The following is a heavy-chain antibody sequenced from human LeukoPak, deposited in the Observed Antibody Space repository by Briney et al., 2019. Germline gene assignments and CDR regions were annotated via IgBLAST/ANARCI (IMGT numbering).Heavy chain of an antibody. CDR3: ARGDDSSGYYFN. J-gene: IGHJ4*02. D-gene: IGHD3-22*01. V-gene: IGHV1-18*01. Sequence: ASVKVSCKASGYTFTSYGISWVRQAPGQGLEWMGWINAGNGNTKYSQKFQGRVTITRNTSTSTAYMELSSLRSEDTAVYYCARGDDSSGYYFNWGQGTLVTVSS. CDR2: INAGNGNT. CDR1: GYTFTSYG.